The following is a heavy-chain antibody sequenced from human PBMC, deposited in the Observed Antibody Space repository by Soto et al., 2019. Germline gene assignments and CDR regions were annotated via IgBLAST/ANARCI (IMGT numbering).Heavy chain of an antibody. CDR1: GFTFSNYA. J-gene: IGHJ3*01. D-gene: IGHD2-21*02. Sequence: EVQLLESGGGLVQPGGSLRLSSAASGFTFSNYAINWVRLAPGKGLEWVSGISGGGGSTYYADSVKGRFTIFRDTSKNTGFLQMNSLRADDTAVYYCAKGFVVVVTVLRPDDAFDVWGQGTMVTVSS. CDR3: AKGFVVVVTVLRPDDAFDV. V-gene: IGHV3-23*01. CDR2: ISGGGGST.